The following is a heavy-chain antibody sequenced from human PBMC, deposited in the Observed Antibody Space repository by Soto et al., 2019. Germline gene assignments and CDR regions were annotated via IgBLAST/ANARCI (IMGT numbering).Heavy chain of an antibody. Sequence: PSETLSLTCTVSGGSISSYCWSWIRQPPGKGLEWIGYIYYSGSTNYNPSLKSRVTISVDTSKNQFSLKLSSVTAADTAVYYCAGGIAVADNDYWGQGTLVTVSS. CDR1: GGSISSYC. CDR2: IYYSGST. CDR3: AGGIAVADNDY. V-gene: IGHV4-59*01. J-gene: IGHJ4*02. D-gene: IGHD6-19*01.